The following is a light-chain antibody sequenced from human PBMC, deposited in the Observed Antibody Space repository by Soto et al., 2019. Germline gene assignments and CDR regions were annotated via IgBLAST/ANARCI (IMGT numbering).Light chain of an antibody. V-gene: IGLV3-25*03. CDR1: ALPKQY. CDR2: KDT. CDR3: QSADSSGTYSHWV. Sequence: SYELTQPPSVSVSPGQTATITCSGDALPKQYAYWYQQKPGQAPVLVIYKDTERPSGIPERFSGSSSGTTVTLTIRGVQAEDEADYYCQSADSSGTYSHWVFGGGTMLTVL. J-gene: IGLJ3*02.